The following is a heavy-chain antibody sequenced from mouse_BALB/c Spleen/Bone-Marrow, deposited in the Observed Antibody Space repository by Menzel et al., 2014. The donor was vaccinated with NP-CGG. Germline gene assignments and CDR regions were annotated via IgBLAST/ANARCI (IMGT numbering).Heavy chain of an antibody. Sequence: EVQGVESGGGLVQPGGSLRLSRATSGFTFTDYYMNWVRQPPGKALERLGFIRNKANGHTTEYSASVKSRFTISRDNPQNILYLQMNTLRVDDSATYYCARDKGRVFFDYWGQGTTLTVSS. CDR2: IRNKANGHTT. V-gene: IGHV7-3*02. CDR3: ARDKGRVFFDY. J-gene: IGHJ2*01. CDR1: GFTFTDYY.